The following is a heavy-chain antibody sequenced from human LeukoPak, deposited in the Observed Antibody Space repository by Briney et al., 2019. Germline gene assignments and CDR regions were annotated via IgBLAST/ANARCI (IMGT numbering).Heavy chain of an antibody. CDR2: ISGSGGST. V-gene: IGHV3-23*01. D-gene: IGHD2-2*01. Sequence: GGSLRLSCAASGFTFSSYAMSWARQAPGKGLEWVSAISGSGGSTYYEDSVKGRFTISRDNSKNTLYLQMNSLRAEDTAVYYCAKELVVPAAMSWFDPWGQGTLVTVSS. CDR3: AKELVVPAAMSWFDP. CDR1: GFTFSSYA. J-gene: IGHJ5*02.